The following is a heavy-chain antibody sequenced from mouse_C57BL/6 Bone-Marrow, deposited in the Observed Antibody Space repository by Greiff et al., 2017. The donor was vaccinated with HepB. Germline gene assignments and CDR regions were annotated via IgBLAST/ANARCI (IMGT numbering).Heavy chain of an antibody. CDR1: GFTFTDYY. J-gene: IGHJ4*01. Sequence: DVQLQESGGGLVQPGGSLSLSCAASGFTFTDYYMSWVRQPPGKALEWLGFIRNKANGYTTEYSASVKGRFTISRDNSQSILYLQMNALRAEDSATYYCARYNDYYGSSPYAMDYWGQGTSVTVSS. D-gene: IGHD1-1*01. V-gene: IGHV7-3*01. CDR2: IRNKANGYTT. CDR3: ARYNDYYGSSPYAMDY.